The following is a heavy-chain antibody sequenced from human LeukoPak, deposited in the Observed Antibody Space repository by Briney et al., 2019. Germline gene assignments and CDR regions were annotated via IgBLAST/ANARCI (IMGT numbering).Heavy chain of an antibody. CDR2: IYYSGGT. Sequence: SETLSLTCTVSGGSISTYYWSWIRQPPGKGLEWIGYIYYSGGTNYNPSLKSRLTISVDTSKNQFSLRLSSVTAADTAVCYCARSPTGGSPFFDYWGQGTLVTVSS. CDR3: ARSPTGGSPFFDY. V-gene: IGHV4-59*01. J-gene: IGHJ4*02. D-gene: IGHD2-15*01. CDR1: GGSISTYY.